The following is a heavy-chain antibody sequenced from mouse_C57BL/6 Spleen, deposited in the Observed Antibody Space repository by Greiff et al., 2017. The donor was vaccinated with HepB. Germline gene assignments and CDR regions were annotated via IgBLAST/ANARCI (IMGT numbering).Heavy chain of an antibody. V-gene: IGHV6-6*01. CDR3: TRSEGLRLNWFAY. Sequence: EVKLEESGGGLVQPGGSMKLSCAASGFTFSDAWMDWVRQSPEKGLEWVAEIRNKANNHATYYAESVKGRFTISRDDSKSSVYLQMNSLRAEDTGIYYCTRSEGLRLNWFAYWGQGTLVTVSA. CDR2: IRNKANNHAT. J-gene: IGHJ3*01. D-gene: IGHD2-4*01. CDR1: GFTFSDAW.